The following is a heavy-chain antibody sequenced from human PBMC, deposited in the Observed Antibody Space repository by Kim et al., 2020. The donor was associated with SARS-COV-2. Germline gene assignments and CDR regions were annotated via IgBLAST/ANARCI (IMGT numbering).Heavy chain of an antibody. V-gene: IGHV3-74*01. J-gene: IGHJ4*02. CDR3: ARGSGNFGDFDY. D-gene: IGHD3-10*01. Sequence: YADTVKGRFTISRDNAKNTMYLQMNSRRAEDTAVYYCARGSGNFGDFDYWGQGTLVTVSS.